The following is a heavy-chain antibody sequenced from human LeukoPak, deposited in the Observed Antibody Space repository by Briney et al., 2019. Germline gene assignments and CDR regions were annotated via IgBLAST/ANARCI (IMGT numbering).Heavy chain of an antibody. Sequence: PGGSLRLSCAASGFTFGSYGMHWVRQAPGKGLEWVAVIWYDGSNEYYADSMKGRFAISRDNSKNTLYLQMNSLRAEDTAVYYCARGHDFLGYCGGGSCHPLVYWGQGTLVTVSS. J-gene: IGHJ4*02. CDR3: ARGHDFLGYCGGGSCHPLVY. D-gene: IGHD2-15*01. CDR2: IWYDGSNE. V-gene: IGHV3-33*01. CDR1: GFTFGSYG.